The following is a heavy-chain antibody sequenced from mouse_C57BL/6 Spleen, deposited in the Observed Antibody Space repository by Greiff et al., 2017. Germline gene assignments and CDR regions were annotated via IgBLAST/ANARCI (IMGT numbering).Heavy chain of an antibody. Sequence: EVQRVESGAELVRPGSSVKMSCKTSGYTFTSYGINWVKQRPGQGLEWIGYIYIGNGYTEYNEKFKGKATLTSDTSSSTAYMQLSSLTSEDSAIYFCARRRITTVVDAMDYWGQGTSVTVSS. D-gene: IGHD1-1*01. J-gene: IGHJ4*01. CDR3: ARRRITTVVDAMDY. CDR1: GYTFTSYG. CDR2: IYIGNGYT. V-gene: IGHV1-58*01.